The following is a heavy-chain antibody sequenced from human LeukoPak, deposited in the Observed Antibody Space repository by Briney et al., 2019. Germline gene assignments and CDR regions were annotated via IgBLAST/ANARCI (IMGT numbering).Heavy chain of an antibody. CDR3: AKYHGQLLEKWYYDY. D-gene: IGHD1-1*01. Sequence: GGSLRLSCAASGFTFSNYAMSWVRQAPGKGLEWVSSIDKNDATTNYADSVRGRFTISRYNSKNTLHLQMSSLRAEDTAVYYCAKYHGQLLEKWYYDYWGQGTLVTVSS. CDR1: GFTFSNYA. V-gene: IGHV3-23*01. J-gene: IGHJ4*02. CDR2: IDKNDATT.